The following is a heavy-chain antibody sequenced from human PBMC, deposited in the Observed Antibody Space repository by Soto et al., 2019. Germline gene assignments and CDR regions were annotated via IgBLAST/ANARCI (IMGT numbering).Heavy chain of an antibody. CDR3: ARGRARDGYNPLDY. J-gene: IGHJ4*02. CDR1: GYTFTNFG. V-gene: IGHV1-69*04. Sequence: KVSCKASGYTFTNFGISWVRQAPGQGLEWMGRIIPILGIANYAQKFQGRVTITADKSTSTAYMELSSLRSEDTAVYYCARGRARDGYNPLDYWGQGTLVTVSS. D-gene: IGHD5-12*01. CDR2: IIPILGIA.